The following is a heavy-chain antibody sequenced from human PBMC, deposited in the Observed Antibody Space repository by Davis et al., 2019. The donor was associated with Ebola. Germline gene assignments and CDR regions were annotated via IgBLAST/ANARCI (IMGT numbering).Heavy chain of an antibody. CDR2: IYSSGIT. V-gene: IGHV1-46*01. CDR1: AYTFTRFY. J-gene: IGHJ4*02. CDR3: AREAPATYYFDY. Sequence: SVTVSCKASAYTFTRFYMHWMRQPPGQGLVWMGIIYSSGITNYAQKFQGRVTMTRDTSTSIVYMDLSSLRSEDTAVYYCAREAPATYYFDYWGQGTLVTVSS.